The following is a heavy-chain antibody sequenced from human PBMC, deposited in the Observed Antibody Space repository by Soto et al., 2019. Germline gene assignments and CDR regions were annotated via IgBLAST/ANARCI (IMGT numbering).Heavy chain of an antibody. D-gene: IGHD3-22*01. J-gene: IGHJ4*02. CDR2: LYYSGST. V-gene: IGHV4-59*01. Sequence: SETLSLTCTVAGGSISSYYWSWIRQPPGKGLEWIGYLYYSGSTNYNPSLKSRVTISVDTSKNQFSLKLSSVTAADTAVYYCARWAYYYDSSGYYSHLDYWGQGTLVTVSS. CDR3: ARWAYYYDSSGYYSHLDY. CDR1: GGSISSYY.